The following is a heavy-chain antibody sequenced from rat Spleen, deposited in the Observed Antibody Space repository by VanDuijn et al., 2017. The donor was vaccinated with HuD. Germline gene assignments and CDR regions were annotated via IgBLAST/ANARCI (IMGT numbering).Heavy chain of an antibody. CDR2: ISYSGST. J-gene: IGHJ3*01. D-gene: IGHD1-5*01. Sequence: EVQLQESGPGLVKPSQSLSLTCSVTGYSITSNYWGWIRKFPGNKMEWMGYISYSGSTSYNPSLKSRITITRDTSKKQFFLQVNSVTTEDTATYYCAAGRYNWNWFAYWGQGTLVTVSS. CDR3: AAGRYNWNWFAY. V-gene: IGHV3-1*01. CDR1: GYSITSNY.